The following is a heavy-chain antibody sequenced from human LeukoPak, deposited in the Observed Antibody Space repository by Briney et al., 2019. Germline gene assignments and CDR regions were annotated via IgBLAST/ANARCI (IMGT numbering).Heavy chain of an antibody. V-gene: IGHV3-23*01. D-gene: IGHD1-26*01. CDR1: GYTFSSYA. CDR3: AKDRGYSGSYGAFDI. Sequence: GGSLRLSCAASGYTFSSYAMSWVRQAPGKGLGWVSGISLSGGSTYYADSVKGRFTISRDNSKNTLYLQMNSLRVEDTAVYYCAKDRGYSGSYGAFDIWGQGTMVTVSS. CDR2: ISLSGGST. J-gene: IGHJ3*02.